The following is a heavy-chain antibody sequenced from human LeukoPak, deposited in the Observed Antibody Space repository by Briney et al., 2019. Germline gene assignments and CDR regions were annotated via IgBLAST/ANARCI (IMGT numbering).Heavy chain of an antibody. CDR2: IIPIFGTA. CDR1: GGTFSSYA. V-gene: IGHV1-69*13. Sequence: SVKVSCKASGGTFSSYAINWVRQAPGQGLEWMGGIIPIFGTANYAQKFQGRVTITADESTSTAYMELSSLRSEDTAVYYCARVIRHIAARRPHAFDIWGQGTMVTVSS. CDR3: ARVIRHIAARRPHAFDI. J-gene: IGHJ3*02. D-gene: IGHD6-13*01.